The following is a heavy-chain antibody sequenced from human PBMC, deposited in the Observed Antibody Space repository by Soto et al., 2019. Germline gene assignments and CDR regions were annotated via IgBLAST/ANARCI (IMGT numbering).Heavy chain of an antibody. J-gene: IGHJ4*02. V-gene: IGHV4-34*01. CDR1: GGSVSGYY. Sequence: QVQLQQWGAGLLKPSETLSLTCAVYGGSVSGYYWSWIRQPPGKGLEWIGEINHSGSTNYNPSLKSRVTISVDTSKNQFSLKLSSVTAADTAVYYCARERWSGSDYWGQGTLVTVAS. CDR2: INHSGST. D-gene: IGHD3-3*01. CDR3: ARERWSGSDY.